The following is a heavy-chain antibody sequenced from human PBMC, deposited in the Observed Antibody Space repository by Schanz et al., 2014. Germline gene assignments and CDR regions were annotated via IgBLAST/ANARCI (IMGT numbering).Heavy chain of an antibody. J-gene: IGHJ5*02. D-gene: IGHD2-15*01. CDR1: GGSFSGYY. Sequence: QVQLQPWGAGLLKPSETLSLSCAVYGGSFSGYYWSWIRQPPGKGLEGIGEVNNTGRTNYNSSLKCGNAITGKTSKNQFSLNRAALTAADTAVYYCARGRRFYCSGDSCYRSPWFDPWGQGTQVTVSS. V-gene: IGHV4-34*01. CDR2: VNNTGRT. CDR3: ARGRRFYCSGDSCYRSPWFDP.